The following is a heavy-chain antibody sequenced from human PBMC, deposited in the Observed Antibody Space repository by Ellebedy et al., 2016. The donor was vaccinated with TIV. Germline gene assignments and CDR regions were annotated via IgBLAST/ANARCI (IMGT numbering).Heavy chain of an antibody. D-gene: IGHD3-10*01. CDR3: AKDRSMVRGVILY. J-gene: IGHJ4*02. V-gene: IGHV3-23*01. CDR2: ISGSGGST. CDR1: GFTFSSYA. Sequence: GESLKISCAASGFTFSSYAMSWVRQAPGKGLEWVSAISGSGGSTYYADSVKGRFTISRDNSKNTLYLQMNSLRAEDTAVYYCAKDRSMVRGVILYWGQGTLVTVSS.